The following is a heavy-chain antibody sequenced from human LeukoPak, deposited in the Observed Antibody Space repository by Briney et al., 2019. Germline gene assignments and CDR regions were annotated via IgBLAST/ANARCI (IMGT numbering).Heavy chain of an antibody. CDR3: AKNAGYTSAWGYFQL. CDR1: GGSISLYY. V-gene: IGHV4-59*01. Sequence: SETLSLTCTVSGGSISLYYWSWIRQPPGKGLEWIGYINYSGSTNYNPSLKSRVTISVDTSKSQFSLKLTSVTAADTAVYYCAKNAGYTSAWGYFQLWGPGTLVTVSS. D-gene: IGHD6-19*01. CDR2: INYSGST. J-gene: IGHJ1*01.